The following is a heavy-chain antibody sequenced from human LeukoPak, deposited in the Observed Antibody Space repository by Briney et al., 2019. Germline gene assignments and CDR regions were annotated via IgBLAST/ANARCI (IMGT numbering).Heavy chain of an antibody. Sequence: PSETLSLTCSVSGGSISSSSYYWGWIRQPPGKGLEWIGSIYYSGSTYYNPSLKSRVTISLDTSKNQFSLKLSSVTAADTAVYYCAGIYSSGWYYFDFWVQGTLVTVSS. J-gene: IGHJ4*02. CDR1: GGSISSSSYY. V-gene: IGHV4-39*01. CDR2: IYYSGST. D-gene: IGHD6-19*01. CDR3: AGIYSSGWYYFDF.